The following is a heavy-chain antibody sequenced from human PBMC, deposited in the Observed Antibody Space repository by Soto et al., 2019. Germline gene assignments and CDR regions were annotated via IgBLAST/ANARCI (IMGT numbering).Heavy chain of an antibody. CDR3: ARSAASFGGASYLGA. J-gene: IGHJ5*02. V-gene: IGHV4-34*01. CDR1: GGPSSGFF. CDR2: FNPGGST. D-gene: IGHD1-26*01. Sequence: PSETLSLTCGVHGGPSSGFFWSWIRQSPGKGLEWIGEFNPGGSTNYNPSLKSRLTISADRSTSQVSLRLTSVTAAYAAVYFCARSAASFGGASYLGAWGQGTLVTVSS.